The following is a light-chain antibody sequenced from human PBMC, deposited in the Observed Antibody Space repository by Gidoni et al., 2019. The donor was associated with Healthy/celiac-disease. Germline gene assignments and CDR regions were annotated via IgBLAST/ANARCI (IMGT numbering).Light chain of an antibody. CDR3: QQRSNWHPWT. Sequence: EHVLTSSSATLSLSPGESATPSCRAGPSISSYLAWYQQKPGQAPRLLIYDASNRATGIPARFSGSGAGTDFTLTISSLEHEDFAVYYCQQRSNWHPWTFGQGTKVEIK. CDR2: DAS. J-gene: IGKJ1*01. CDR1: PSISSY. V-gene: IGKV3-11*01.